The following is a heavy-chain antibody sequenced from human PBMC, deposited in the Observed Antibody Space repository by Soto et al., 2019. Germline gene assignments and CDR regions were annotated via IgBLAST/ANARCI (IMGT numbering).Heavy chain of an antibody. CDR1: GFTFSNAW. CDR3: TTGPPYSSSVYYYMDV. Sequence: GESLKISCAASGFTFSNAWMSWVRQAPGKGLEWVGRIKSKTDGGTTDYAAPVKGRFTISRDDSKNTLYLQMNSLKTEDTAVYYCTTGPPYSSSVYYYMDVWGKGTTVTVSS. D-gene: IGHD6-13*01. J-gene: IGHJ6*03. CDR2: IKSKTDGGTT. V-gene: IGHV3-15*01.